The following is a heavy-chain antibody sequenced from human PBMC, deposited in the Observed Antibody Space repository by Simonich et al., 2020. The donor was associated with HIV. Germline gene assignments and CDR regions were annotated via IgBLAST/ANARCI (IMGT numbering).Heavy chain of an antibody. D-gene: IGHD3-3*01. CDR1: GYSISSGYY. CDR2: IYHSGST. V-gene: IGHV4-38-2*01. J-gene: IGHJ4*02. CDR3: ARNNFWSGWLFDY. Sequence: QVQLQESGPGLVKPSETLSLTCAVSGYSISSGYYWGWIRQPPGKGLEWIGSIYHSGSTYHNPSLKSRVTISVDTSKNQFSLKLSSVTAADTAVYYCARNNFWSGWLFDYWGQGTLVTVSS.